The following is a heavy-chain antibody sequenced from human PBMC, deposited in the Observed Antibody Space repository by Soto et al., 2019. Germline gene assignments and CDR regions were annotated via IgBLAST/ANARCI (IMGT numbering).Heavy chain of an antibody. Sequence: GGSLRLSCAASGFTFSRFAMTWVRQAPGKGLEWVSTISAAGDTTYFAGPVKGRFSISRDNSKNTLSLQMSSLRAEDTALYYCAKEKDFGVNFNPCDCWGQGTLVTVSS. D-gene: IGHD3-3*01. V-gene: IGHV3-23*01. CDR2: ISAAGDTT. CDR3: AKEKDFGVNFNPCDC. CDR1: GFTFSRFA. J-gene: IGHJ4*02.